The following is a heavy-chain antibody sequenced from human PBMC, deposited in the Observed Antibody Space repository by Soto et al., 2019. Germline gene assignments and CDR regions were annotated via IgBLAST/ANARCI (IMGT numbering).Heavy chain of an antibody. CDR2: IHWDDEK. CDR3: AYRPFVSASGWNFDF. Sequence: QITLKESGPTLVIPTQTLTLTCTFSGFSLNSRGVGVGWIRQPPGKALEWVALIHWDDEKRYSPSLRNTLTITKDTSQNQVVLIMTNMDPVDTATYYCAYRPFVSASGWNFDFWRQGILVTVSS. D-gene: IGHD6-19*01. CDR1: GFSLNSRGVG. J-gene: IGHJ4*02. V-gene: IGHV2-5*02.